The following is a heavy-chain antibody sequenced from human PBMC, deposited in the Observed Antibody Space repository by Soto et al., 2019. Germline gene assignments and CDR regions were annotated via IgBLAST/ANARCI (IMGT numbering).Heavy chain of an antibody. CDR3: ARVTSSGFDY. CDR2: SYHRGST. J-gene: IGHJ4*02. CDR1: SGAISSGGYY. V-gene: IGHV4-31*03. Sequence: QVQLQESGPVLVKPSQTLSLTCTVSSGAISSGGYYWSWIRQRPGEGLEWIGYSYHRGSTYYNPSLKSRVSIALDMSENQFSLKLSSVTVADTAVYYCARVTSSGFDYWGQGMLVTVSS. D-gene: IGHD6-25*01.